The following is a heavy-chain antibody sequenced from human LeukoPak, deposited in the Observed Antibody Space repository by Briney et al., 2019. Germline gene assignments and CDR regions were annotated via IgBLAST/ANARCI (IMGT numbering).Heavy chain of an antibody. J-gene: IGHJ5*02. CDR2: IYYSGST. CDR1: GGSISSYY. V-gene: IGHV4-59*08. D-gene: IGHD5-18*01. Sequence: SETLSLTCTVSGGSISSYYWSWIRQPPGKGLEWIGYIYYSGSTNYNPSLKSRVTISVDTSKNQFSLKLSSVTAADTAVYYCARVKRKIGYSYGTPLNNWFDPWGQGTLVTVSS. CDR3: ARVKRKIGYSYGTPLNNWFDP.